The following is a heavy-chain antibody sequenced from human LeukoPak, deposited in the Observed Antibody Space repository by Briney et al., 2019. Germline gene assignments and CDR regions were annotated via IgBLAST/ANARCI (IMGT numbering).Heavy chain of an antibody. CDR2: IYHSGST. CDR3: ARDTMVRGVKTLGAFDY. CDR1: GGSISSGGYY. Sequence: PSETLSPTCTVSGGSISSGGYYWSWIRQPPGKGLEWIGYIYHSGSTYYNPSLKSRVTISVDRSKNQFSLKLSSVTAADTAVYYCARDTMVRGVKTLGAFDYWGQGTLVTVSS. J-gene: IGHJ4*02. V-gene: IGHV4-30-2*01. D-gene: IGHD3-10*01.